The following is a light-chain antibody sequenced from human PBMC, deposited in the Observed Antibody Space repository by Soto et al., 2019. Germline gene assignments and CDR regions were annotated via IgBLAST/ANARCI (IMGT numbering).Light chain of an antibody. CDR2: GAS. J-gene: IGKJ2*01. V-gene: IGKV3-20*01. CDR1: QGVSSSY. CDR3: KQYAGSPYT. Sequence: EIVLAQAPGALPLSAGERATLACRASQGVSSSYLGWYQQKPGQAPRLLIYGASNRATGIPDRFSGSGSGTDFTLTISRLEPEDFAVYYWKQYAGSPYTFGQGTK.